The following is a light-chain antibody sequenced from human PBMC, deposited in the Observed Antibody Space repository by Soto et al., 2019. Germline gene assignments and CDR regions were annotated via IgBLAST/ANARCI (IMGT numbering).Light chain of an antibody. Sequence: EIVLTQSPDTLALSPGERATLSFRASQSVTSNYLAWYQQKPGQAPRLLIFGISSRATGIPDRFSGSGSGTDFTLTIARLEPEDFAVYSCQQYGSSYAFGQGTKLEIK. J-gene: IGKJ2*01. V-gene: IGKV3-20*01. CDR2: GIS. CDR1: QSVTSNY. CDR3: QQYGSSYA.